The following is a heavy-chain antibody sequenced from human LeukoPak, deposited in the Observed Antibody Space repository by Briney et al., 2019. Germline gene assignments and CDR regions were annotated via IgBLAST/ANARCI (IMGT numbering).Heavy chain of an antibody. CDR3: ARSAYSSAWYDFGY. Sequence: SETLSLTCTVSGGSISGSNCYWGWIRQPPGKGLEWIGSIYYSGTTYYKPSLKSRVTVSVDTSKNQFSLNLSSVTAADTAVYYCARSAYSSAWYDFGYWGHGTLVTVSS. V-gene: IGHV4-39*07. J-gene: IGHJ4*01. CDR2: IYYSGTT. CDR1: GGSISGSNCY. D-gene: IGHD6-19*01.